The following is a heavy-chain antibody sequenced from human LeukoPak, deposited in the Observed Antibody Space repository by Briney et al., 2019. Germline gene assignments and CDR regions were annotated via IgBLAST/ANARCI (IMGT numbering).Heavy chain of an antibody. V-gene: IGHV4-34*01. CDR1: GGSLSNYY. CDR3: AKVYSYGPKDDF. CDR2: INHSGSI. Sequence: PSETLSLTCAVYGGSLSNYYWSWIRQPPGKGLEWIGEINHSGSINHNPSLKRRVTISIDTSTNQFSLKLTSVTAADTAVYYCAKVYSYGPKDDFWGQGTLVTVSS. D-gene: IGHD5-18*01. J-gene: IGHJ4*02.